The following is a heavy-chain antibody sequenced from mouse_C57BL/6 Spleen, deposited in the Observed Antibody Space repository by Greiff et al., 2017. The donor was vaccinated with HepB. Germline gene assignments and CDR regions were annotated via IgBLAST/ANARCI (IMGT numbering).Heavy chain of an antibody. Sequence: QVQLQQSGPELVKPGASVKISCKASGYAFSSSWMNWVKQRPGKGLEWIGRIYPGDGDTNYNGKFKGKATLTADKSSSTAYMQLSSLTSEDSAVYFCAMYGNYVDWYFDVWGTGTTVTVSS. CDR2: IYPGDGDT. J-gene: IGHJ1*03. CDR3: AMYGNYVDWYFDV. V-gene: IGHV1-82*01. CDR1: GYAFSSSW. D-gene: IGHD2-10*02.